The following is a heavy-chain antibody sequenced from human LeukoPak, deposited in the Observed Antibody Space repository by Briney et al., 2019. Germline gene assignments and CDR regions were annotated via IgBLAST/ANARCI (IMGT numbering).Heavy chain of an antibody. D-gene: IGHD3-3*01. CDR2: IYTSGST. V-gene: IGHV4-4*07. CDR3: AREVGTIMVNWFDP. Sequence: PSETLSLTCTVSGGSISSYYWSWIRQPAGKGLEWIGHIYTSGSTNYNPSLKSRVTMSVDTSKNQFSLKLSSVTAADTAVYYCAREVGTIMVNWFDPWGQGTLVTVSS. CDR1: GGSISSYY. J-gene: IGHJ5*02.